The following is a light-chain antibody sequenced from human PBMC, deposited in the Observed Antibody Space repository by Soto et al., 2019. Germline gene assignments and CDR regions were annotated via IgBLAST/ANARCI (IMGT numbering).Light chain of an antibody. CDR2: DAS. Sequence: EIVLTQSPGTLSLSPGERATLSCRASQSVSSSYLAWYQQKPGQAPRLLIYDASSRATGIPDRFSGGGSGTDFTLTISRLEPEDFAVYYCQHYGSSSYTFGQGTKLEIK. CDR1: QSVSSSY. V-gene: IGKV3-20*01. CDR3: QHYGSSSYT. J-gene: IGKJ2*01.